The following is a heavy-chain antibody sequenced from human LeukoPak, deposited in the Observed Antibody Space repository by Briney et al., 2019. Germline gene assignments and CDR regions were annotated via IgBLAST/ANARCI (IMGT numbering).Heavy chain of an antibody. V-gene: IGHV3-21*01. CDR3: AREPGGVPADLDY. CDR2: ISSSSSYI. D-gene: IGHD2-2*01. Sequence: PGGSLRLSCAASGFTFSSYSMNWVRQAPGKGLEWVSSISSSSSYIYYADSVKGRFTISRDNAKNSLYLQMSSLRAEDTAVYYCAREPGGVPADLDYWGQGTLVTVSS. J-gene: IGHJ4*02. CDR1: GFTFSSYS.